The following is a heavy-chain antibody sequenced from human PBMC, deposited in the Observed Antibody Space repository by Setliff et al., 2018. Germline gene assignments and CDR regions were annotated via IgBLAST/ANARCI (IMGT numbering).Heavy chain of an antibody. CDR1: GQSFSDYY. Sequence: SETLSLTCAIYGQSFSDYYWSWVRQPPGKGLEWIGEIYHSGSTNYNPSLKSRVTISVDTSKNQFSLKLSSVTAADTAVYYCARDGGGYNFWSGYYTNAEYFQHWGQGTLVTVSS. J-gene: IGHJ1*01. V-gene: IGHV4-34*01. D-gene: IGHD3-3*01. CDR2: IYHSGST. CDR3: ARDGGGYNFWSGYYTNAEYFQH.